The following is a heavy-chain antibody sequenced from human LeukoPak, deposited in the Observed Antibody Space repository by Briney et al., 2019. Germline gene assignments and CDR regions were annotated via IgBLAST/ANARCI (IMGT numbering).Heavy chain of an antibody. CDR1: GGSFSGYY. V-gene: IGHV4-34*01. Sequence: PSETLSLTCAVYGGSFSGYYWSWIRQPPGKGLEWIGEINHSGSTNYNPSLESRVTISVDTSKNQFSLKLSSVTAADTAVYYCARKTGTTDFDYWGQGTLVTVSS. J-gene: IGHJ4*02. D-gene: IGHD1-7*01. CDR3: ARKTGTTDFDY. CDR2: INHSGST.